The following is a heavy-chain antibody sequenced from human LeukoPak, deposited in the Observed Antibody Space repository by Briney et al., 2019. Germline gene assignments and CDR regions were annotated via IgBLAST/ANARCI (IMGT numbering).Heavy chain of an antibody. V-gene: IGHV3-23*01. J-gene: IGHJ4*02. CDR1: GFTFSSYA. Sequence: GGSLRLSCATSGFTFSSYAMSWARQAPGKGLEWVSAISGNGVSTYYADSVKGRFTISRDNSKNTLYLQMNSLRAEDTAVYYCAKAPPSYDSSGPFDYWGQGTLVTVSS. CDR3: AKAPPSYDSSGPFDY. CDR2: ISGNGVST. D-gene: IGHD3-22*01.